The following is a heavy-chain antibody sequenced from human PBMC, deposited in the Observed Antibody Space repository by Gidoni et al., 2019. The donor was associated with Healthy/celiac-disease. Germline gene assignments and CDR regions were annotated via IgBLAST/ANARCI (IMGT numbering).Heavy chain of an antibody. Sequence: QVQLVQSGAEVKKPGASVKVSCKVSGYTLTELSMHWVRQAPGKGLEWMGGFDPEDGETIYAQKFQGRVTMTEDTSTDTAYMELSSLRSEDTAVYYCATHRVVVVPAAILSLDAFDIWGQGTMVTVSS. D-gene: IGHD2-2*01. CDR2: FDPEDGET. CDR3: ATHRVVVVPAAILSLDAFDI. J-gene: IGHJ3*02. CDR1: GYTLTELS. V-gene: IGHV1-24*01.